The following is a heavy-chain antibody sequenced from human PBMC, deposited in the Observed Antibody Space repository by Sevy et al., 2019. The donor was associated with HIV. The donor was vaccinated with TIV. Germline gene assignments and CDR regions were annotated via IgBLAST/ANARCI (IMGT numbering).Heavy chain of an antibody. V-gene: IGHV3-7*01. CDR2: IKQDGSQK. Sequence: GGSLRLSFAASEFTFSRYWMGWVRQAPGKGLEWVANIKQDGSQKYYVDSVKGRFTISRDNAKNSLYLQMNSLRAEDTAVYYCARDSGNYYFNYWGQGALVTVSS. CDR1: EFTFSRYW. D-gene: IGHD1-26*01. J-gene: IGHJ4*02. CDR3: ARDSGNYYFNY.